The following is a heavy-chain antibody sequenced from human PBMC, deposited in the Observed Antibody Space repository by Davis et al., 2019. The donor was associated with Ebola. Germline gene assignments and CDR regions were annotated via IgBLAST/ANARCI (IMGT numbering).Heavy chain of an antibody. J-gene: IGHJ6*04. CDR1: GFTFSSYA. CDR2: ISYDGSNK. V-gene: IGHV3-30*04. CDR3: ARDWWELPGGMDV. Sequence: GESLKISCAASGFTFSSYAMHWVRQAPGKGLEWVAVISYDGSNKYYADSVKGRFTISRDNSKNTLYLQMNSLRAEDTAVYYCARDWWELPGGMDVWGKGTTVTVSS. D-gene: IGHD1-26*01.